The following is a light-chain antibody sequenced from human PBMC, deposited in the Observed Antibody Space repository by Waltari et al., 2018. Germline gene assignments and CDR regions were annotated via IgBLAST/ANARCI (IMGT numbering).Light chain of an antibody. CDR3: SSFAGGKYV. CDR2: EVS. V-gene: IGLV2-8*01. J-gene: IGLJ1*01. CDR1: SADVGGYNY. Sequence: QSALTQPPSASGSPGQSVTISCTGTSADVGGYNYVSWYQQHPGKAPKLLIYEVSKRPSGVPDRFSGSKSGNTASLTVSGLQAEDEADYYCSSFAGGKYVFGTGT.